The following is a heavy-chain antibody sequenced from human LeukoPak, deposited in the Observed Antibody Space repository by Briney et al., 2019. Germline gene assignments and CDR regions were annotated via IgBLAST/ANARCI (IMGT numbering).Heavy chain of an antibody. CDR1: GFTFSDYD. CDR2: IGSAGDT. Sequence: GGSLRLSCAASGFTFSDYDMHWVRQATGKGLEWVSAIGSAGDTYYTGSVKGRFTISRENAKNSLYLQMNSLRAGDTAVYYCARVAKERVGGVYYFDYWGQGTLVTVSS. V-gene: IGHV3-13*01. CDR3: ARVAKERVGGVYYFDY. J-gene: IGHJ4*02. D-gene: IGHD1-1*01.